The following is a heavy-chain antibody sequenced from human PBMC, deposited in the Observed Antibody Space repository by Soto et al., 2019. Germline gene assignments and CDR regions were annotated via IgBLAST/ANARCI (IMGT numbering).Heavy chain of an antibody. V-gene: IGHV4-59*08. CDR3: ARLGLRGRTARVRYYYYYMDV. CDR2: IYYSGST. D-gene: IGHD2-21*02. J-gene: IGHJ6*03. Sequence: SETLSLTCTVSGGSISSYYWSWIRQPPGKGLEWIGYIYYSGSTNYNPSLKSRVTISVDTSKNQFSLKLSSVTAADTAVYYCARLGLRGRTARVRYYYYYMDVWGKGTTVTVSS. CDR1: GGSISSYY.